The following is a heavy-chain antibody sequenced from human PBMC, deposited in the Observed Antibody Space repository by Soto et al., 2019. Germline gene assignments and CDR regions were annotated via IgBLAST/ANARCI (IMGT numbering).Heavy chain of an antibody. J-gene: IGHJ4*02. CDR1: GGSISSGGYS. Sequence: QLQLQESGSGLVKPSQTLSLSGAVSGGSISSGGYSWSWIRQPPGKGLEWIGYIYHSGSTYYNPSLKSRVTISVDRSKNQFSLKLSSVTAADTAVYYCARGITIFGVVITYYFDYWGQGTLVTVSS. D-gene: IGHD3-3*01. V-gene: IGHV4-30-2*01. CDR2: IYHSGST. CDR3: ARGITIFGVVITYYFDY.